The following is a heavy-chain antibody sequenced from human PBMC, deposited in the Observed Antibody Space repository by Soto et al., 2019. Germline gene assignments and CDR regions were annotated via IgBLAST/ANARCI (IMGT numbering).Heavy chain of an antibody. D-gene: IGHD3-22*01. J-gene: IGHJ4*02. V-gene: IGHV3-23*01. CDR1: GFTFSSYA. Sequence: GGSLRLSCAASGFTFSSYAMSWVRQAPGKGLEWVSAISGSGGSTYYADSVKGRFTISRDNSKNTLYLQMNSLRAEDTAVYYCAKSFYYYDSSGNDYWGQGTLVTVSS. CDR3: AKSFYYYDSSGNDY. CDR2: ISGSGGST.